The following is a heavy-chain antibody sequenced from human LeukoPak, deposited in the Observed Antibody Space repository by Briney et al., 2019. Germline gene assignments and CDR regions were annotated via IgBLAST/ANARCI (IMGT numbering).Heavy chain of an antibody. CDR3: AKDPYYDILTGYSQGTAFDI. V-gene: IGHV3-30*18. Sequence: GGSLRLSCAASGFTFSSYGMHWVRQAPGKGLEWLAVISYDGSNKYYADSVKGRFTISRDNSKSTLYLQMNSLRAEDTAVYYCAKDPYYDILTGYSQGTAFDIWGQGTMVTVSS. CDR2: ISYDGSNK. J-gene: IGHJ3*02. D-gene: IGHD3-9*01. CDR1: GFTFSSYG.